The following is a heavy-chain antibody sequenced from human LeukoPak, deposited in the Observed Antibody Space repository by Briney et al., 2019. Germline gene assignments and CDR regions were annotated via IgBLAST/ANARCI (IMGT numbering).Heavy chain of an antibody. D-gene: IGHD2/OR15-2a*01. J-gene: IGHJ6*03. CDR2: ISWNSGNI. CDR1: GFTFDDYA. CDR3: AKDAYGGATFFYYMDV. V-gene: IGHV3-9*01. Sequence: GRSLRLSCAGSGFTFDDYAMHWVQQTPGKGLEWVSGISWNSGNIAYADFVGGRFTISRDNAKNSLSLQMNSLSDEDTAVYYCAKDAYGGATFFYYMDVWGKGTTVTVSS.